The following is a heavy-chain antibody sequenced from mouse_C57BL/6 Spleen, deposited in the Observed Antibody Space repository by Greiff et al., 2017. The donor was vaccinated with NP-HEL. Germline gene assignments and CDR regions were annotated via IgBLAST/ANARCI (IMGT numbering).Heavy chain of an antibody. V-gene: IGHV5-2*01. CDR1: EYEFPSHD. J-gene: IGHJ3*01. Sequence: ELKLVESGGGLVQPGESLKLSCESNEYEFPSHDMSWVRKTPEKRLELVAAINSDGGSTYYPETMERRFIISRDNTKKTSYLQMSSLRSEDTALYYCARHGTYEYLAYWGQGTLVTVSA. D-gene: IGHD2-4*01. CDR2: INSDGGST. CDR3: ARHGTYEYLAY.